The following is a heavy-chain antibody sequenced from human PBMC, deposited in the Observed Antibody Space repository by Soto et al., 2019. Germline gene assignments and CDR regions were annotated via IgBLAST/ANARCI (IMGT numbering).Heavy chain of an antibody. Sequence: QVQLQQWGAGLLKPSETLSLTCAVYGGSFSGYYWSWIRQPPGKGLEWIGEINHSGSTNYNPSLKRRVTISVDTSKNQFSLKLSSVTAADTAVYYCARGGYDFWSGYYGDAFDIWGQGTMVTVSS. CDR1: GGSFSGYY. V-gene: IGHV4-34*01. J-gene: IGHJ3*02. CDR2: INHSGST. D-gene: IGHD3-3*01. CDR3: ARGGYDFWSGYYGDAFDI.